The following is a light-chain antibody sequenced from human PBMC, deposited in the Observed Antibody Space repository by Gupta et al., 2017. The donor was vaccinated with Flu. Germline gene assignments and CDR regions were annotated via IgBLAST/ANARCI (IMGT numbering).Light chain of an antibody. CDR2: SAS. CDR1: QGIRKD. CDR3: LHHDSDSLT. V-gene: IGKV1-17*01. J-gene: IGKJ4*01. Sequence: DIQMTQSPSSLSASVGDRVTITCRASQGIRKDLAWYQQEPGRAPKRLIYSASSLQSGVPSRFSGSGSGTEFTLTISSLQPEDFATYFCLHHDSDSLTFGGGTKIEIK.